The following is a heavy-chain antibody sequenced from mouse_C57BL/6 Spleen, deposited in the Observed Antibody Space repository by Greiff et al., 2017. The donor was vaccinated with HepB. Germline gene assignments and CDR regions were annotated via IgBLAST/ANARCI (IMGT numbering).Heavy chain of an antibody. V-gene: IGHV1-15*01. Sequence: VKLMESGAELVRPGASVTLSCKASGYTFTDYEMHWVKQTPVHGLEWIGAIDPETGGTAYNQKFKGKAILTADKSSSTAYMELRSLTSEDSAVYYCTIWLRLGYWGQGTTLTVSS. CDR2: IDPETGGT. CDR1: GYTFTDYE. CDR3: TIWLRLGY. D-gene: IGHD2-2*01. J-gene: IGHJ2*01.